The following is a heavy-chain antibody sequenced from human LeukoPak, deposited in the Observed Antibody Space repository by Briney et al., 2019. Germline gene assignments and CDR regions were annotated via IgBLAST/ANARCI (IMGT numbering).Heavy chain of an antibody. CDR1: GFTFTAYW. J-gene: IGHJ3*02. CDR3: ASIVVVTADEDAFDI. Sequence: GGSLRLSCAASGFTFTAYWMHWVRQTPGKGLVWVARTNRDDSITDYADSVKGRFTISRDNAKNTLYLQMNSLSAEDSAVYYCASIVVVTADEDAFDIWGQGTMVTVSS. V-gene: IGHV3-74*01. CDR2: TNRDDSIT. D-gene: IGHD2-21*02.